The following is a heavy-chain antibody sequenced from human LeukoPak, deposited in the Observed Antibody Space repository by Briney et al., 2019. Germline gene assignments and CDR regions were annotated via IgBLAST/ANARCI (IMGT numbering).Heavy chain of an antibody. D-gene: IGHD3-9*01. CDR3: APILRYFDWLFPGGW. J-gene: IGHJ1*01. CDR1: GYTLTELS. Sequence: ASVKLSCKVSGYTLTELSMHWGRLAPGKGLEWMGGFDPEDGETIYAQKFQGRVTMTEDTSTDTAYMELSSLRSEDTAVYYCAPILRYFDWLFPGGWWGQGTLVTVSS. V-gene: IGHV1-24*01. CDR2: FDPEDGET.